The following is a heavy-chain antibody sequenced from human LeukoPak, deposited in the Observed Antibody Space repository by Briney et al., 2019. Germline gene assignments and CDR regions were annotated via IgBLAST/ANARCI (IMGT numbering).Heavy chain of an antibody. CDR2: IYYSGST. Sequence: SETLSLTCTVSGGSISSYYWSWIRQPPGKGLEWIGYIYYSGSTNYNPSLKSRVTISVDTSKNQFSLKLSSVTAADTAVYYCARHPASIRNAFDIWDQGTMVTVSS. J-gene: IGHJ3*02. CDR3: ARHPASIRNAFDI. D-gene: IGHD6-6*01. V-gene: IGHV4-59*08. CDR1: GGSISSYY.